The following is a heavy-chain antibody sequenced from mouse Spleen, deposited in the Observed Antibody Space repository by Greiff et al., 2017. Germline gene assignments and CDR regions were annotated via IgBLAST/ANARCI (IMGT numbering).Heavy chain of an antibody. Sequence: EVQLQQSGPELVKPGASVKISCKASGYTFTDYYMNWVKQSHGKSLEWIGDINPNNGGTSYNQKFKGKATLTVDKSSSTAYMELRSLTSEDSAVYYCARYPFTVFDVWGAGTTVTVSS. J-gene: IGHJ1*01. D-gene: IGHD1-1*01. V-gene: IGHV1-26*01. CDR1: GYTFTDYY. CDR3: ARYPFTVFDV. CDR2: INPNNGGT.